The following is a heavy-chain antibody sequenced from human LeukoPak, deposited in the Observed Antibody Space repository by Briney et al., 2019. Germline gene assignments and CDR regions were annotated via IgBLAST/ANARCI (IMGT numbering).Heavy chain of an antibody. Sequence: SVKVSCKASGGTFSSYAISWARQAPGQGLEWMGGIIPIFGTANYAQKFQGRVTITADESTSTAYMELSSLRSEDTAVYYCARGDPSGYYYYMDVWGRGTTVTVSS. CDR2: IIPIFGTA. CDR3: ARGDPSGYYYYMDV. CDR1: GGTFSSYA. J-gene: IGHJ6*03. V-gene: IGHV1-69*13.